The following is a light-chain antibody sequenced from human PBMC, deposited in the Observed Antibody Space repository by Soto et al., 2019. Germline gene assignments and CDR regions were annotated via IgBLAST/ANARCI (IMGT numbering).Light chain of an antibody. Sequence: EIVMTQSPATLSVSPGDRATLSCRASQSVNSNYLAWYQQKPGQAPMLLIYGISKRATDIPDRFSGSGSGTEFTLTISSLQPEDFATYYCQQHGQWPITFGQGTRLEIK. CDR2: GIS. CDR1: QSVNSN. J-gene: IGKJ5*01. V-gene: IGKV3D-15*01. CDR3: QQHGQWPIT.